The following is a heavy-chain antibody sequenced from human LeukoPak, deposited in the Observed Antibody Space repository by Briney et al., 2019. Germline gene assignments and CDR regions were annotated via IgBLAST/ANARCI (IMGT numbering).Heavy chain of an antibody. CDR1: GGSISSYY. V-gene: IGHV4-4*07. CDR2: IYTSGTT. D-gene: IGHD3-10*02. CDR3: ASQPMFV. Sequence: SETLSLTCTVSGGSISSYYWSWIRQSDGKGLEWIGRIYTSGTTNYNPSLKSRVTISVDTSKNQFSLRLRSVTASDTAVYYCASQPMFVWGKGTTVIDSS. J-gene: IGHJ6*04.